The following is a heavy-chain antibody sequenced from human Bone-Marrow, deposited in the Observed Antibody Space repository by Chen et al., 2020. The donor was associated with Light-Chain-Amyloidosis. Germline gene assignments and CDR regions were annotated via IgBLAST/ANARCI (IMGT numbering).Heavy chain of an antibody. V-gene: IGHV3-23*04. CDR1: GFDFRSYA. J-gene: IGHJ3*02. CDR2: ISGRGGSR. Sequence: EVQLVESGGGLLQRGGSLRLSCAASGFDFRSYAMSWVRQAPGKGLEWVSTISGRGGSRYYGDAVKGRLTISRDNSKNALFLQMNSLRAEDTAVYYCAKDISYDDILPGYPADAFDIWGQGTMVTVSS. CDR3: AKDISYDDILPGYPADAFDI. D-gene: IGHD3-9*01.